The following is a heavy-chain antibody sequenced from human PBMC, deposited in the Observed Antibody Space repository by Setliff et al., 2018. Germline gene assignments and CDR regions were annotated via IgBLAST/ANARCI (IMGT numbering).Heavy chain of an antibody. D-gene: IGHD3-3*01. J-gene: IGHJ4*02. CDR2: ISAYNGNT. CDR3: ARRISYYNFWSGYYDY. CDR1: GYTFTSYG. V-gene: IGHV1-18*01. Sequence: GASVKVSCKASGYTFTSYGISWVRQAPGQGLEWMGWISAYNGNTNYAQKLQGRVTMTTDTSTSTAYMELRSLRSDDTAVYYCARRISYYNFWSGYYDYWGQGTLVTVSS.